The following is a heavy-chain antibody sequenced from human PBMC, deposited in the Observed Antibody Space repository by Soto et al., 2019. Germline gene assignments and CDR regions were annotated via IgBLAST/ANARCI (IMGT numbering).Heavy chain of an antibody. CDR2: TYYRSKWYN. Sequence: SQTLSLTCAISGDSVSSNSAAWNWIRQSPSGGLEWLGRTYYRSKWYNDYAVSVKSRITINPDTSKNQFSLQLNSVTPEDTAVYYCARDIRGRYSSGWYVDYWGQGTLVTVSS. CDR1: GDSVSSNSAA. D-gene: IGHD6-19*01. CDR3: ARDIRGRYSSGWYVDY. V-gene: IGHV6-1*01. J-gene: IGHJ4*02.